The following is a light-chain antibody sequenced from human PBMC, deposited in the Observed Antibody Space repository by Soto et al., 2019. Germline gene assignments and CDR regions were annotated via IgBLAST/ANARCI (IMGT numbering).Light chain of an antibody. CDR1: QSIRSW. J-gene: IGKJ1*01. Sequence: DIQMTQSPATLSASVGDRVTITCRASQSIRSWLSWYQQKRGKAPKLLIYKASSLESGVPPRFSGSGSQTEFTLPISSLQPDDFATYCCQQYHTYPCTFGQGTKVLI. V-gene: IGKV1-5*03. CDR2: KAS. CDR3: QQYHTYPCT.